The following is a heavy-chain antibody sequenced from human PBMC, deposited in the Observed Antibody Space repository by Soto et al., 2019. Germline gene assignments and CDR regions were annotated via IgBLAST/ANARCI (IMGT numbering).Heavy chain of an antibody. CDR1: GFTFSGSS. D-gene: IGHD2-2*01. CDR2: IRSKANSYAT. Sequence: PGGSLRLSCASSGFTFSGSSLHGVRQGTGPGLEWVGRIRSKANSYATAYAASVKGRFTISRDDSKNTAYLQMNMLKTEDTAVYYCTNGYCSRTSCYGYDAFDICGQGTMVTVSS. J-gene: IGHJ3*02. CDR3: TNGYCSRTSCYGYDAFDI. V-gene: IGHV3-73*01.